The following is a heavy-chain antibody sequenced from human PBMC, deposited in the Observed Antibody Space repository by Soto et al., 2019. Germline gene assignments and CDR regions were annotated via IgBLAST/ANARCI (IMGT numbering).Heavy chain of an antibody. J-gene: IGHJ6*03. CDR1: GGSISSSSYY. V-gene: IGHV4-39*01. Sequence: SETLSLTCTVSGGSISSSSYYWGWIRQPPGKGLEWIGSIYYSGSTYYNPSLKSRVTISVDTSKNQFSLKLSSVTAADTAVYYCARHVPRMMTFAVVPKPYYFHMDVWGKGTTVTVSS. CDR2: IYYSGST. CDR3: ARHVPRMMTFAVVPKPYYFHMDV. D-gene: IGHD3-3*01.